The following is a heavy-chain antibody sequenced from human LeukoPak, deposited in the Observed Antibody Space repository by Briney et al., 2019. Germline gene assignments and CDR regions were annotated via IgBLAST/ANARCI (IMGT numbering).Heavy chain of an antibody. D-gene: IGHD3-3*01. CDR2: ISGSGGST. V-gene: IGHV3-23*01. Sequence: GGSLRLSCAASGFTFSSYAMSWVRQAPGKGLEWVSAISGSGGSTYYADSVKGRFTISRDNSKNTLYLQMNSLRAEDTAVYYCAKASYYDFWSGFSGFDPWGQGTLVTASS. CDR1: GFTFSSYA. J-gene: IGHJ5*02. CDR3: AKASYYDFWSGFSGFDP.